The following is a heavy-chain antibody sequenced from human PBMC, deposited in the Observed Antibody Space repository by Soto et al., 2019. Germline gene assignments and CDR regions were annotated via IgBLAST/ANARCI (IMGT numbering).Heavy chain of an antibody. Sequence: ASVKVSCKASGYALTSSYIHWVRQAPGQGLEWMGIINPSAGGTNYAQKFQGRVTITADESTSTAYMELSSLRSEHATVYYCARGPPASSSWYDYWGQGTLVTVSS. CDR3: ARGPPASSSWYDY. CDR1: GYALTSSY. D-gene: IGHD6-13*01. J-gene: IGHJ4*02. V-gene: IGHV1-46*01. CDR2: INPSAGGT.